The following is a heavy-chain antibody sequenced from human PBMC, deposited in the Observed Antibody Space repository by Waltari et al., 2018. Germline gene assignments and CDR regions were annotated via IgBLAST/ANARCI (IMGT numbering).Heavy chain of an antibody. Sequence: QVQLVQSGAEVKKPGASVKVSCKASGYTFTGYYMHWVRQATGQGLEWMGWMNPISGGTNFAQKFQGRVTMNRDTSITTAYLELSRLTSDDTAVYYCTRAQYYRLYHGFDYWGQGTLVTVSS. CDR3: TRAQYYRLYHGFDY. D-gene: IGHD2-8*01. J-gene: IGHJ4*02. CDR1: GYTFTGYY. V-gene: IGHV1-2*02. CDR2: MNPISGGT.